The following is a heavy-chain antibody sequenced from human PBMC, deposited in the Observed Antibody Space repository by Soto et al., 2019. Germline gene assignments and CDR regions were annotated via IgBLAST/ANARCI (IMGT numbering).Heavy chain of an antibody. Sequence: GGSLRLSCTASGFTFGDYAMSWVRQAPGKGLEWVGFIRSKAYGGTTEYAASVKGRFTISRDDSKSIAYLQMNSLKTEDTAVYYCTRELRITMVRGVTAYGMDVWGQGTTVTVSS. CDR1: GFTFGDYA. V-gene: IGHV3-49*04. CDR3: TRELRITMVRGVTAYGMDV. D-gene: IGHD3-10*01. CDR2: IRSKAYGGTT. J-gene: IGHJ6*02.